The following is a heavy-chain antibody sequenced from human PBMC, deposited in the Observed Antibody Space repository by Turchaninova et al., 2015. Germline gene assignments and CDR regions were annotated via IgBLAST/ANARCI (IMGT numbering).Heavy chain of an antibody. CDR2: IFSNDEK. J-gene: IGHJ6*02. Sequence: QVTLKESGPVLVKPTETVTLTCTVSGFSLTNARMGVSWIRQPPGKALEWLAHIFSNDEKSYSTSLKSRLTISKYTSKSHVVLIMTNMDPVDTATYFCAQMREFDSYSYYGMDVWGQGTTVTVSS. CDR3: AQMREFDSYSYYGMDV. D-gene: IGHD3-9*01. V-gene: IGHV2-26*01. CDR1: GFSLTNARMG.